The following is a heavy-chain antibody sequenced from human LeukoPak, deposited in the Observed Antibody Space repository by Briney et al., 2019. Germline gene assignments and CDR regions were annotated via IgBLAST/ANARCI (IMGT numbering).Heavy chain of an antibody. J-gene: IGHJ4*02. CDR3: VRDGGDGHNSIDY. V-gene: IGHV3-30*03. CDR1: GFRFSDFT. D-gene: IGHD3-16*01. Sequence: GGSLRLSCAASGFRFSDFTMTWVRQSPGKGLECMAVVSHDGGSQYYADSVKGRFTISRDNSKNTLYLQMNSLRDEDTAVYYCVRDGGDGHNSIDYWGQGTLVTVSS. CDR2: VSHDGGSQ.